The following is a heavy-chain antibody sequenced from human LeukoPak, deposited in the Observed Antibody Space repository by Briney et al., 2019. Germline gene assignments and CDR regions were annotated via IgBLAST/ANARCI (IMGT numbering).Heavy chain of an antibody. CDR2: ITSEGSST. V-gene: IGHV3-74*01. CDR1: GFPFSSYW. D-gene: IGHD2-15*01. CDR3: ARGSSVVALD. Sequence: PGGSRRLPFAASGFPFSSYWMHWFGQVPGKGLVWVSRITSEGSSTSYADSVKGRFTISRDNAKNTLYLQMNSLRAEDTAVYYCARGSSVVALDWGQGTLVTVSS. J-gene: IGHJ4*02.